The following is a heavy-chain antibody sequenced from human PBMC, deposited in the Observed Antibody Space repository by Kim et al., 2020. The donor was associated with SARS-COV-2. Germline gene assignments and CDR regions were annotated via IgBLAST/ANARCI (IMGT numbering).Heavy chain of an antibody. CDR1: GGSISNYY. J-gene: IGHJ4*02. V-gene: IGHV4-59*13. CDR2: IYYSGST. Sequence: SETLSLTCTVSGGSISNYYWTWIRQPPGKGLEWIGYIYYSGSTNYNPSLKSRVTISVDTSKNQFSLNLNSVTAADTAVYYCATTSSSSISWYAGGTFDFWGQGALVTVSS. CDR3: ATTSSSSISWYAGGTFDF. D-gene: IGHD2-2*01.